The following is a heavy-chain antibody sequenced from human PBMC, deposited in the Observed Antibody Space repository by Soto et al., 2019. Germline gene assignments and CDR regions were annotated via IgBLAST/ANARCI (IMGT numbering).Heavy chain of an antibody. CDR2: ISTNGRST. Sequence: GGSLRLSCSASGFSFSGSAMHWVRQAPGKRLEYVSAISTNGRSTYYADSVKGRFTISRDNSKNTVHLQMSSLRAEDTAVYYCLRDIFGVVIFDSWGQGTPVTVSS. CDR1: GFSFSGSA. J-gene: IGHJ4*02. CDR3: LRDIFGVVIFDS. V-gene: IGHV3-64D*06. D-gene: IGHD3-3*01.